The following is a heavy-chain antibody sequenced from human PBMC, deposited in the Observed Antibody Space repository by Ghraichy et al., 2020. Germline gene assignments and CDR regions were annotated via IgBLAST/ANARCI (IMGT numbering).Heavy chain of an antibody. CDR2: IYYSGST. D-gene: IGHD3-3*01. Sequence: SETLSLTCTVSGGSVSSGSYYWSWIRQPPGKGLEWIGYIYYSGSTNYNPSLKSRVTISVDTSKNQFSLKLSSVTAADAAVYYCARADHYDFWSGRFVETGWFDPWGQGTLVTVSS. CDR1: GGSVSSGSYY. J-gene: IGHJ5*02. CDR3: ARADHYDFWSGRFVETGWFDP. V-gene: IGHV4-61*01.